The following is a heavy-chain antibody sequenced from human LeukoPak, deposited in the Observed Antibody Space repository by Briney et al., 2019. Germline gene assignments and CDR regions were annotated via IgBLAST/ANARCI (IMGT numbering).Heavy chain of an antibody. Sequence: ASVKVSCKASAYTFTSYGISWVRQAPGQGLEWMGWISAYNGNTNYAQKLQGRVTMTTDTSTSTAYMELRSLRSDDTAVYYCARDSLLRGYDFWSGYYTLMFDYWGQGTLVTVSS. J-gene: IGHJ4*02. V-gene: IGHV1-18*01. CDR2: ISAYNGNT. D-gene: IGHD3-3*01. CDR1: AYTFTSYG. CDR3: ARDSLLRGYDFWSGYYTLMFDY.